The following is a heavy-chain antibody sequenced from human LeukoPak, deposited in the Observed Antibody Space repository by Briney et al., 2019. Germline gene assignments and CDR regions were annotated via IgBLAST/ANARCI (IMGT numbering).Heavy chain of an antibody. CDR2: INHSGST. CDR3: ARTPGDYGGNSESDRFDP. Sequence: SETLSLTCAVYGESFSGYYWSWIRQPPGKGLEWIGEINHSGSTNYNPSLKSRVTISVDTSKNQFSLKLSSVTAADTAVYHCARTPGDYGGNSESDRFDPWGQETLVTVSS. CDR1: GESFSGYY. V-gene: IGHV4-34*01. J-gene: IGHJ5*02. D-gene: IGHD4-23*01.